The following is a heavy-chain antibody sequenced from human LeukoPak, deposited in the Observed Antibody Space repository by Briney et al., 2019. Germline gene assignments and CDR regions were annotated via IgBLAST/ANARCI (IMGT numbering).Heavy chain of an antibody. V-gene: IGHV4-59*08. CDR2: IDYSGST. Sequence: PSETLSLTCTVSGGSPSSYYWSWIRQPPGKGLEWIGFIDYSGSTNYSPSLKSRVTISVDTSKNNFSLKLSSVTAAETAVYYCARLQVGATFDLWGQGALVNVSS. D-gene: IGHD1-26*01. J-gene: IGHJ5*02. CDR3: ARLQVGATFDL. CDR1: GGSPSSYY.